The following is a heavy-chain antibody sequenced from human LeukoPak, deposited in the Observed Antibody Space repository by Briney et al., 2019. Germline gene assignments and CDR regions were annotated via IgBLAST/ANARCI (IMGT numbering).Heavy chain of an antibody. CDR1: GGTFSSYA. V-gene: IGHV1-69*13. D-gene: IGHD6-13*01. J-gene: IGHJ3*02. CDR2: IIPIFGTA. Sequence: GASVNVSCKASGGTFSSYAISWVRQAPGQGLEWMGGIIPIFGTANYAQKFQGRVTITADESTSTAYMELSSLRSEDTAVYYCARDAIEQHGAFDIWGQGTMVTVSS. CDR3: ARDAIEQHGAFDI.